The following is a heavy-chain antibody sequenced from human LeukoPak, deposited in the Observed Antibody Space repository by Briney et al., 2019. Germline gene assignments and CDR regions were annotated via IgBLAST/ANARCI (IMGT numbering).Heavy chain of an antibody. Sequence: GGSLRLSCAASGFTFSSYSMNWVRQAPGKGLEWVSSISSSSSYIYYADSVKGRFTLSRDNSKSTLYLQMNSLRPEDTAVYYCVKGYSGYDSTLDYWGQGTLVIVSS. D-gene: IGHD5-12*01. J-gene: IGHJ4*02. V-gene: IGHV3-21*01. CDR2: ISSSSSYI. CDR3: VKGYSGYDSTLDY. CDR1: GFTFSSYS.